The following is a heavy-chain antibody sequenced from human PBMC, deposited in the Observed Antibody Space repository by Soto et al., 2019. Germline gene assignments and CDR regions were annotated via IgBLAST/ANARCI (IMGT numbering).Heavy chain of an antibody. V-gene: IGHV5-51*01. D-gene: IGHD3-22*01. J-gene: IGHJ4*02. CDR1: GYTFTSCW. CDR3: ARQAYHYDTYSFGY. Sequence: PGESLKISCKASGYTFTSCWIGWVRQMPGKGLEWMGIIYPSNSETRFSPSFQGQVTLSADKSIFTAYLQWSSLKASDTAIYYCARQAYHYDTYSFGYWGQGTLVTVSS. CDR2: IYPSNSET.